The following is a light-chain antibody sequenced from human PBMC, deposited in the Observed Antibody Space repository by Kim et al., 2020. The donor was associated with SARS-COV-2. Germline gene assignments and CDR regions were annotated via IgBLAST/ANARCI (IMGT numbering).Light chain of an antibody. CDR2: WAS. J-gene: IGKJ1*01. V-gene: IGKV4-1*01. CDR3: QQYYSIPWT. CDR1: QTVLYESNNKNY. Sequence: DIVMTQSPDSLAVSLGERATINCKSSQTVLYESNNKNYLAWFQQKPRQPPKLLIYWASTRESGVPDRFSGSGSGTDFTLTISSLQAEDVAVYYCQQYYSIPWTFGQGTKVDIK.